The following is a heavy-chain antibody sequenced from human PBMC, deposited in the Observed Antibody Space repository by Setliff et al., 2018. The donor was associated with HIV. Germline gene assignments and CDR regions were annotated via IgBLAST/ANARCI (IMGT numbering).Heavy chain of an antibody. CDR1: GFNFDLYG. CDR2: VSYDGTYK. Sequence: QPGGSLRLSCEASGFNFDLYGFHWVRQAPGKGLEWVAVVSYDGTYKNYADSVKGRFTISRDNSRSTVYVQMNSLRAEDTAVYFCARDLTTIVTRKVFDIWGQGTKVTVSS. J-gene: IGHJ3*01. CDR3: ARDLTTIVTRKVFDI. D-gene: IGHD4-17*01. V-gene: IGHV3-30*04.